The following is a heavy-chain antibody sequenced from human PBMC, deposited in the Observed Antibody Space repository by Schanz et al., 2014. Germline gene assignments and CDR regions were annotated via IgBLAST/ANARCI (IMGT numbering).Heavy chain of an antibody. D-gene: IGHD4-17*01. J-gene: IGHJ4*02. Sequence: QVQLVQSGAEVKKPGASVKVSCKTSGYTFTDYPINWVRQAPGQGLEWMGIINLYGGSTNYAQKFQGRVTVTRDTSTSTVYMELNSLRSEDTAVYYCARTIAYGGSSGYFDYWGQGTLVTVSS. V-gene: IGHV1-46*03. CDR1: GYTFTDYP. CDR2: INLYGGST. CDR3: ARTIAYGGSSGYFDY.